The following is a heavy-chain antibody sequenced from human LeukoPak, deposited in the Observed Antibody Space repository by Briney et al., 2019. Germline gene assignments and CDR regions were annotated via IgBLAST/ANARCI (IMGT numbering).Heavy chain of an antibody. CDR1: GGSFSGYY. D-gene: IGHD3-22*01. Sequence: SETLSLTCAVYGGSFSGYYWSWIRQPPGKGLEWIGEINHSGSTNYNPSLKSRVTISVDKSKNQFSLKLSSVTAADTAVYYCAREGYYDSSGYYYVRGAFDIWGQGTMVTVSS. CDR3: AREGYYDSSGYYYVRGAFDI. J-gene: IGHJ3*02. V-gene: IGHV4-34*01. CDR2: INHSGST.